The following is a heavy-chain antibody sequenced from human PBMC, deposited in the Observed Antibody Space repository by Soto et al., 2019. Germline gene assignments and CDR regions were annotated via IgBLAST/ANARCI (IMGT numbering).Heavy chain of an antibody. CDR3: ARLFTVTASRSWLPNYFDY. V-gene: IGHV4-34*01. Sequence: SETLSLTCAVYGGSFSGYYWSWIRQPPGKGLEWIGEINHSGSTNYNPSLKSRVTISVDTSKNQFSLKLSSVTAADTAVYYCARLFTVTASRSWLPNYFDYWGQGTLVTVPS. J-gene: IGHJ4*02. D-gene: IGHD2-21*02. CDR2: INHSGST. CDR1: GGSFSGYY.